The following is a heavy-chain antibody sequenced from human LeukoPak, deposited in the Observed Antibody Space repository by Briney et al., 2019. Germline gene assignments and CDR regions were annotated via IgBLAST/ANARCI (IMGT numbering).Heavy chain of an antibody. J-gene: IGHJ4*02. V-gene: IGHV4-4*07. D-gene: IGHD3-22*01. CDR3: AREYINYYDSSGGATIDY. CDR1: GGSISSYY. Sequence: SETLSLTCTVSGGSISSYYWSWIRQPAGKGLEWIGRIYTSGSTNYNPSLKSRVTMSVDTSKNQFSLKLSSVTAADTAVYYCAREYINYYDSSGGATIDYWGQGTLVTVSS. CDR2: IYTSGST.